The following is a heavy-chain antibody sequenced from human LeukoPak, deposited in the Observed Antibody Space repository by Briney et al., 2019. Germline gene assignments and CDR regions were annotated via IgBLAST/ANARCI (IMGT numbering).Heavy chain of an antibody. CDR3: AKITTIMENPGYTDF. CDR2: ISGSGGCT. V-gene: IGHV3-23*01. D-gene: IGHD6-13*01. J-gene: IGHJ4*02. Sequence: GGSLRLPCAASGFTFSIYAISCVRQAPGKGGEGVSAISGSGGCTYYADSVKGRFTISRNNSKDTLYLQMNSLRAEDKAVYYCAKITTIMENPGYTDFWGRGTLVTVSS. CDR1: GFTFSIYA.